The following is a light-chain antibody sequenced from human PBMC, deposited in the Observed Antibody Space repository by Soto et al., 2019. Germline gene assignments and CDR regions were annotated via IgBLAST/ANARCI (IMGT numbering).Light chain of an antibody. CDR1: QSGGNY. J-gene: IGKJ4*01. CDR2: DAS. V-gene: IGKV3-11*01. Sequence: EVVLTKSPATLSLSPGERATLSCSASQSGGNYLAWYQQKPGQAPRLLIFDASNRATGIPARFSGSGSATDFTLTISSLEAGDFAVYYCQQRSNWLTFGGGTKVEIK. CDR3: QQRSNWLT.